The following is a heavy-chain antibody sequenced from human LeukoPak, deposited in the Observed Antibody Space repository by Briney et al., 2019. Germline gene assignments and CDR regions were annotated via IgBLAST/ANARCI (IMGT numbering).Heavy chain of an antibody. Sequence: PGGSLRLSCAASGFTFSTFAMGWVRQAPGKGLEWVSTISGSGTSTYFADSVKGRFTISRDNSKNTLYLQMNSLRAEDTAVYYCARDPEQLIGYCSGGTCSLRYWGQGTLVTVSS. J-gene: IGHJ4*02. CDR3: ARDPEQLIGYCSGGTCSLRY. CDR1: GFTFSTFA. V-gene: IGHV3-23*01. D-gene: IGHD2-15*01. CDR2: ISGSGTST.